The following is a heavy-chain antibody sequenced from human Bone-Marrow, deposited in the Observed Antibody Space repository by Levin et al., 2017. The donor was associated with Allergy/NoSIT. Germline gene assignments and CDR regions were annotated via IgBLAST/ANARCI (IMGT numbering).Heavy chain of an antibody. CDR1: GFTFSSYA. CDR2: ISGSGGST. J-gene: IGHJ4*02. D-gene: IGHD2-15*01. CDR3: AKERAIVVVVAAAFDY. V-gene: IGHV3-23*01. Sequence: PGGSLRLSCAASGFTFSSYAMSWVRQAPGKGLEWVSAISGSGGSTYYADSVKGRFTISRDNSKNTLYLQMNSLRAEDTAVYYCAKERAIVVVVAAAFDYWGQGTLVTVSS.